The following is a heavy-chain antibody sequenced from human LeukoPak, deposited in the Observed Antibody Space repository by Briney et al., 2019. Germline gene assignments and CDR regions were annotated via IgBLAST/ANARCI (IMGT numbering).Heavy chain of an antibody. Sequence: GGSLRLSCAASGFTFSSYAMNWVRQAPGKGLEWVSVISGQSANTYYADSVKGRFTISRDNSKNTLDLQMDSLRAEDTAIYYCSKAGCCATTSYSNSWGQGILVTVSS. V-gene: IGHV3-23*01. J-gene: IGHJ4*02. CDR2: ISGQSANT. D-gene: IGHD2-2*01. CDR1: GFTFSSYA. CDR3: SKAGCCATTSYSNS.